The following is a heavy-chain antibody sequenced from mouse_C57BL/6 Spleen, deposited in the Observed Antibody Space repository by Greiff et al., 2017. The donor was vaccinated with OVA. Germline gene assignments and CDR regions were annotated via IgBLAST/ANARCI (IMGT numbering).Heavy chain of an antibody. CDR1: GFTFNTYA. CDR3: VRDDLGRFDD. D-gene: IGHD4-1*01. CDR2: IRSRSSNYAT. Sequence: EVQLVESGGGLVQPKGSLKLSCAASGFTFNTYAMHWVRQAPGTGLEWVARIRSRSSNYATYHADSVKDRFTISKDDSQSMRYLQMTNPKTEDTAMYYCVRDDLGRFDDWGQGTTLTVSS. V-gene: IGHV10-3*01. J-gene: IGHJ2*01.